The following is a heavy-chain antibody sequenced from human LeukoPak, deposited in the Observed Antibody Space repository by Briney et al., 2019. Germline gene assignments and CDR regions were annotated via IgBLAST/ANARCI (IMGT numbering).Heavy chain of an antibody. CDR3: ARGYDILTGYPSPLDYYGMDV. Sequence: ASVKVSCKASGYTFTSYGNSWVRQAPGQGLEWMGWISAYNGNTNYAQKLQGRVTMTTDTSTSTAYMELRSLSSDDTAVYYCARGYDILTGYPSPLDYYGMDVWGQGTTVTVSS. V-gene: IGHV1-18*01. J-gene: IGHJ6*02. D-gene: IGHD3-9*01. CDR2: ISAYNGNT. CDR1: GYTFTSYG.